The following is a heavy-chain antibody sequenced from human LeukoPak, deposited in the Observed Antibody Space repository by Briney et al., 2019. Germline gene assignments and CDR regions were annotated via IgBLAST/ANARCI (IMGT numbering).Heavy chain of an antibody. CDR3: ARAFSRSQVPDSSGYPHMDV. J-gene: IGHJ6*03. Sequence: SETLSLTCTVSGGSISSSSYYWGWIRQPPGKGLEWIGYIYFIGNTNYNPSLKSRVTISLDTSKNQFSLKLRSVTAADTAVYYCARAFSRSQVPDSSGYPHMDVWGKGTTVTVSS. D-gene: IGHD3-22*01. CDR1: GGSISSSSYY. CDR2: IYFIGNT. V-gene: IGHV4-61*05.